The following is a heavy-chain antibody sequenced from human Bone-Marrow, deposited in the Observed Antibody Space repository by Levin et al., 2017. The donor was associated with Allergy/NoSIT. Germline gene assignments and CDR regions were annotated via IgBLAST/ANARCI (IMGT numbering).Heavy chain of an antibody. CDR2: ISGSGSTT. CDR1: GFNFRDHA. V-gene: IGHV3-23*01. Sequence: GGSLRLSCAGSGFNFRDHAMSWVRQAPGKGLEWVSAISGSGSTTYYVDSVKGRFTISRDNSKNTLYLQMNSLRPEDTAVYYCAKGLHPPGVTAAGADYWGQGTLVTVSS. D-gene: IGHD6-13*01. CDR3: AKGLHPPGVTAAGADY. J-gene: IGHJ4*02.